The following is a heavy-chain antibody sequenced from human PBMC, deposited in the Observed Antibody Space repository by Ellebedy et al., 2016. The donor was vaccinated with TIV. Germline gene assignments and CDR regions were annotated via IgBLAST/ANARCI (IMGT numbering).Heavy chain of an antibody. CDR3: ARHVGWQVRPFDY. J-gene: IGHJ4*02. CDR2: VYYSGST. V-gene: IGHV4-39*01. Sequence: MPSETLSLTCTVSGGSITSGTYYWGWIRQPPAKGLEWIGSVYYSGSTYYNPSLKSRVTISVDTSKNQFSLKLSSVTAADTAVYYCARHVGWQVRPFDYWGQGTLVTVSS. CDR1: GGSITSGTYY. D-gene: IGHD2-15*01.